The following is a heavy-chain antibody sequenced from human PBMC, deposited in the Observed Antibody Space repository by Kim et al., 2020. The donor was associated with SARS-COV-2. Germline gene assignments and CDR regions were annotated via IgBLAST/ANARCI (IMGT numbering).Heavy chain of an antibody. J-gene: IGHJ6*02. CDR1: GGTFSSYA. Sequence: SVKVSCKASGGTFSSYAISWVRQAPGQGLEWMGGIIPIFGTANYAQKFQGRVTITADESTSTAYMELSSLRSEDTAVYYCAVVVTAEQTWTTYYYYGMDVWGQGTTVTVSS. CDR2: IIPIFGTA. D-gene: IGHD2-21*02. CDR3: AVVVTAEQTWTTYYYYGMDV. V-gene: IGHV1-69*13.